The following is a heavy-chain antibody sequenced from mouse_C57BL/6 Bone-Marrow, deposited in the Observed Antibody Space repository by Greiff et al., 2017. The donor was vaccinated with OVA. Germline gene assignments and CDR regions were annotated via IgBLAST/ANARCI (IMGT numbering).Heavy chain of an antibody. CDR2: ISYDGSN. V-gene: IGHV3-6*01. Sequence: DVQLQESGPGLVKPSQSLSLTCSVTGYSITSGYYWNWIRQFPGNKLEWMGYISYDGSNNYNPSLKNRISITRDTSKNQFFLKLNSVTTEDTATYYCARDGWLLLRYFDVWGTGTTVTVSS. D-gene: IGHD2-3*01. CDR3: ARDGWLLLRYFDV. CDR1: GYSITSGYY. J-gene: IGHJ1*03.